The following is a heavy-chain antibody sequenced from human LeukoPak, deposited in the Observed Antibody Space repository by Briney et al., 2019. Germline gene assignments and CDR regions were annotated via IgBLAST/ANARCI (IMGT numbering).Heavy chain of an antibody. CDR1: GYTFTGYY. V-gene: IGHV1-2*02. Sequence: ASVNVSCKASGYTFTGYYMHWVRQAPGQGLEWMGWITPNSGGTNYAQTFQGRVTMTRDTSISTAYMELSRLRSDETAVYYCAREGDSSSALNWFDPWGQGTLVTVSS. CDR2: ITPNSGGT. D-gene: IGHD6-6*01. J-gene: IGHJ5*02. CDR3: AREGDSSSALNWFDP.